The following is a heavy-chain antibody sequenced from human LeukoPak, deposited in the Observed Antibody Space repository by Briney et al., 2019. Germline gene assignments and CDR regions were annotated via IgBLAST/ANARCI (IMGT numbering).Heavy chain of an antibody. CDR1: GGSISSYY. V-gene: IGHV4-59*01. J-gene: IGHJ5*02. CDR3: ARRRPYCSGGSCYDNWFDP. CDR2: IYYSGST. Sequence: SETLSLTCTVSGGSISSYYWSWIRQPPGKGLEWIGYIYYSGSTNYNPSLKSRVTISVDTSKNQFSLKLSSVTAADTAVYYCARRRPYCSGGSCYDNWFDPWGQGTLVTVSS. D-gene: IGHD2-15*01.